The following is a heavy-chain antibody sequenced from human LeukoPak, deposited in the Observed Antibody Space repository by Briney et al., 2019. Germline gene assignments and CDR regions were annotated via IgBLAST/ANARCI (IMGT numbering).Heavy chain of an antibody. CDR1: GGSFSGYY. D-gene: IGHD6-19*01. V-gene: IGHV4-34*01. Sequence: PSETLSLTCAVYGGSFSGYYWSWIRQPPGKGLEWIGEINHSGSTNYNPSLKSRVTISVDKSKNQFSLKLSSVTAADTAVYYCARVWLAADYWGQGTLVTVSS. CDR2: INHSGST. CDR3: ARVWLAADY. J-gene: IGHJ4*02.